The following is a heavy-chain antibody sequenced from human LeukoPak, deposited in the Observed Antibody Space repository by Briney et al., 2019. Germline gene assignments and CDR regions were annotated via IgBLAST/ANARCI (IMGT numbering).Heavy chain of an antibody. CDR2: FDPEDGET. Sequence: ASVKVSCKVSGYTLTELSMHWVRQAPGKGVEWVGGFDPEDGETIYAQKFRGRVTMTEETARDTASMDLSRLTSEDTAVYYCATDRIGYRSRWYSWWGQGTLVTVSS. D-gene: IGHD6-13*01. CDR1: GYTLTELS. J-gene: IGHJ4*02. CDR3: ATDRIGYRSRWYSW. V-gene: IGHV1-24*01.